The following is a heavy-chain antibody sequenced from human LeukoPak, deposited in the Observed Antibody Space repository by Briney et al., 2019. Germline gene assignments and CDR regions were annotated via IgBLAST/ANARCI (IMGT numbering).Heavy chain of an antibody. J-gene: IGHJ4*02. D-gene: IGHD3-3*01. V-gene: IGHV3-9*01. CDR1: GFTFDDYA. CDR2: ISWNSGSI. CDR3: ARDFWSGYYYDY. Sequence: GGSLRLSCAASGFTFDDYAMHWVRQPPEKGLEWVSGISWNSGSIGYADAVKGRFTISRDNAKNSLYLQMNSLRAEDTAVYYCARDFWSGYYYDYWGQGTLVTVSS.